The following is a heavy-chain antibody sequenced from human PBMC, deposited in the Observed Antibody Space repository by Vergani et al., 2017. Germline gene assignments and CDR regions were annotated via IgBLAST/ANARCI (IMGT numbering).Heavy chain of an antibody. J-gene: IGHJ6*03. Sequence: QVQLVESGGGEVQPGRSLRLSCSAAGFPFSDYGVHLVRQAPGKGLEWVSVISYDGNKKNYADSVKGRFTISRDNSKNTLYLEMNALRAEDTAVYYCARDFLTRVTTLDYYYMGVWGKGRTVTVSS. D-gene: IGHD1-1*01. V-gene: IGHV3-30*03. CDR1: GFPFSDYG. CDR3: ARDFLTRVTTLDYYYMGV. CDR2: ISYDGNKK.